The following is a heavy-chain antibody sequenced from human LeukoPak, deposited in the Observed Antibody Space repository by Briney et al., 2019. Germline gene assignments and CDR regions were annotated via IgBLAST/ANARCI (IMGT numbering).Heavy chain of an antibody. J-gene: IGHJ4*02. CDR3: ARHWSTGTSYYRFDY. CDR1: GYTFTSYA. CDR2: INAGNGNT. D-gene: IGHD1-26*01. Sequence: GASVKVSCKASGYTFTSYAMHWVRQAPGQRLEWVGWINAGNGNTKYSQKFQGRVTITRDTSASTAYMELSSLRSEDTAVYYCARHWSTGTSYYRFDYWGQGTLVTVSS. V-gene: IGHV1-3*01.